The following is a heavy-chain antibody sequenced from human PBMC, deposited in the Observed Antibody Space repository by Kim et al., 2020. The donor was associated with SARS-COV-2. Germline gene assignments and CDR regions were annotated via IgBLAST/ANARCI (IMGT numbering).Heavy chain of an antibody. D-gene: IGHD1-1*01. Sequence: SVKVSCKASGGTFSSYAISWVRQAPGQGLEWMGGIIPIFGTANYAQKFQGRVTITADESTSTAYMELSSLRSEDTAVYYCASPPLRRSHDKNYYYYYGMDVWGQGTTVTVSS. J-gene: IGHJ6*02. CDR3: ASPPLRRSHDKNYYYYYGMDV. CDR1: GGTFSSYA. CDR2: IIPIFGTA. V-gene: IGHV1-69*13.